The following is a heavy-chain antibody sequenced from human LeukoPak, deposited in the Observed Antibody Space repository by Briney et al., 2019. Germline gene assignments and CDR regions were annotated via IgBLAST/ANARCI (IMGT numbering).Heavy chain of an antibody. Sequence: PSETLSLTCAVYGGSFSGYYWSWIRQPPGKGLEWIGEINHSGSTNYNPSLKSRVTISVDTSKNQFSLKLSSVTAADTAVYYCASINYDILTGTPPDAFDIWGQGTMVTVSS. CDR3: ASINYDILTGTPPDAFDI. V-gene: IGHV4-34*01. CDR1: GGSFSGYY. J-gene: IGHJ3*02. CDR2: INHSGST. D-gene: IGHD3-9*01.